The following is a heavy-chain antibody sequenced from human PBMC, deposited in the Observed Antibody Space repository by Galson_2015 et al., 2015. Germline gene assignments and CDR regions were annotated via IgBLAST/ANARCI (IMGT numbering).Heavy chain of an antibody. CDR2: ISYDGSNK. D-gene: IGHD3-10*01. V-gene: IGHV3-30-3*01. J-gene: IGHJ4*02. CDR1: GFTFSSYA. Sequence: SLRLSCAASGFTFSSYAMHWVRQAPGKGLEWVAVISYDGSNKYYADSVKGRFTISRDNSKNTLYLQMNSLRAEDTAVYYCARAGVERFGELLPDYWGQGTLVTVSS. CDR3: ARAGVERFGELLPDY.